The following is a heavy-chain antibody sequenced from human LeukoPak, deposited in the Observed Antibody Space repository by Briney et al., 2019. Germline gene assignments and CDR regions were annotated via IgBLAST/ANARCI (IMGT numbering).Heavy chain of an antibody. CDR1: GFTFSTLG. D-gene: IGHD3-10*01. J-gene: IGHJ4*02. Sequence: GGSLRLSCAASGFTFSTLGMNWVRQAPGKGLEWVSYISSGSSGIYYADSVKGRFTISRDNAKNSLYLQMSSLRAEDTAVYFCARGVYGSGYHSFDYWGQGTLVTVSS. CDR3: ARGVYGSGYHSFDY. V-gene: IGHV3-48*01. CDR2: ISSGSSGI.